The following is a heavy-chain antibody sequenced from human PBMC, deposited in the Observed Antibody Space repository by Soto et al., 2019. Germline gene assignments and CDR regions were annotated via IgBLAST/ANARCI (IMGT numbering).Heavy chain of an antibody. D-gene: IGHD2-2*01. CDR1: GYTFTSYG. V-gene: IGHV1-18*01. CDR2: ISAYNGDT. J-gene: IGHJ4*02. Sequence: ASVKVSCKASGYTFTSYGYAWVRQAPGQGLEWMGWISAYNGDTNYAQKFQDRVTLTTDTSTTTAHMELRNLGSDDTAVYYCARSGPYCTSTTCLFDPFWRLGTRVTVPS. CDR3: ARSGPYCTSTTCLFDPF.